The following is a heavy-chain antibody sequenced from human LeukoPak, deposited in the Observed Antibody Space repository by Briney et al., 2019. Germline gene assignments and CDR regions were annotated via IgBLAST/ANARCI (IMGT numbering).Heavy chain of an antibody. J-gene: IGHJ4*02. CDR1: GYSFTSYW. CDR3: ARHYYREYYFDY. V-gene: IGHV5-51*01. CDR2: IYPGDSDT. D-gene: IGHD3-10*01. Sequence: PGASLKISCKGCGYSFTSYWIGWVRQMPGKGLEWMGIIYPGDSDTRYSPSFQGQVTISADKSITTAYLQWSSLKASDTAMYYCARHYYREYYFDYWGQGTLVTVSS.